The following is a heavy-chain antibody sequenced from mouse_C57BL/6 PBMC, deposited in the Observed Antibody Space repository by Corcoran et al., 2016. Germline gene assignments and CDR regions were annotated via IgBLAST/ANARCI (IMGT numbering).Heavy chain of an antibody. CDR2: INPNNGGT. Sequence: EVQLQQSGPELVKPGASVKRSCKASGYTFTDYYMNWVKQSHGKSLEWIGDINPNNGGTSYNQKFKGKATLTVDKSSSTAYMELRSLTSEDSAVYYCARTGFAYWGQGTLVTVSA. V-gene: IGHV1-26*01. CDR1: GYTFTDYY. J-gene: IGHJ3*01. CDR3: ARTGFAY.